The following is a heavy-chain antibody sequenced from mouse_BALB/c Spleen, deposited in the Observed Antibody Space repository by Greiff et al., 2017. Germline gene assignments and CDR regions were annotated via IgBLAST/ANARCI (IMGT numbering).Heavy chain of an antibody. CDR2: ISYSGST. V-gene: IGHV3-2*02. J-gene: IGHJ4*01. Sequence: EVQLQESGPGLVKPSQSLSLTCTVTGYSITSDYAWNWIRQFPGNKLEWMGYISYSGSTSYNPSLKSRISITRDTSKNQFFLQLNSVTTEDTATYYCAHYYGSSYDYAMDYWGQGTSVTVSS. CDR1: GYSITSDYA. CDR3: AHYYGSSYDYAMDY. D-gene: IGHD1-1*01.